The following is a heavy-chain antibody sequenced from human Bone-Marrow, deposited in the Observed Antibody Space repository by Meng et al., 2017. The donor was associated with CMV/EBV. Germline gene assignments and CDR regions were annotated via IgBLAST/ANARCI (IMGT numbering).Heavy chain of an antibody. D-gene: IGHD3-3*01. Sequence: SETLSLTCTVSGGSISSDYWSWIRQPPGKGLEWIRYIYYSGSTDYNPSLKSRVTISVDTSKNQFSLKLSSVTAADTAVYSCARSHHYDFWSGYYTFTNWGQGTLVTVSS. CDR1: GGSISSDY. J-gene: IGHJ4*02. V-gene: IGHV4-59*01. CDR3: ARSHHYDFWSGYYTFTN. CDR2: IYYSGST.